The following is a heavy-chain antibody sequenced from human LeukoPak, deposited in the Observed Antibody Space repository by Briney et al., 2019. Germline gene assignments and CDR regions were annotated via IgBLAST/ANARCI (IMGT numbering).Heavy chain of an antibody. V-gene: IGHV1-2*02. CDR1: GYTFTGYY. D-gene: IGHD6-19*01. Sequence: ASVNVSCNASGYTFTGYYMHWVRQAPGPGLGWKGWINPKGGGTNSAQKSRGRATMTRDRSVSTAYMELSRRRSDATAVFYGARGPAGGYSSGPCAYWGQGTLVTVSS. CDR2: INPKGGGT. J-gene: IGHJ4*02. CDR3: ARGPAGGYSSGPCAY.